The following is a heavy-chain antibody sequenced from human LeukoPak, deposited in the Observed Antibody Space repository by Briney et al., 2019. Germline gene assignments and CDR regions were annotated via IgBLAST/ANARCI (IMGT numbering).Heavy chain of an antibody. CDR2: ISSNGGST. D-gene: IGHD1-26*01. J-gene: IGHJ4*02. V-gene: IGHV3-64*01. CDR3: ARALRLDSGSGGRATFDY. Sequence: GGSLRLSCAASGFTFSSYAMHWVRQAPGKGLEYVSAISSNGGSTYYANSVKGRFTISRDNSRNTLYLQMGSLRAEDMAVYYCARALRLDSGSGGRATFDYWGQGTLVTVSS. CDR1: GFTFSSYA.